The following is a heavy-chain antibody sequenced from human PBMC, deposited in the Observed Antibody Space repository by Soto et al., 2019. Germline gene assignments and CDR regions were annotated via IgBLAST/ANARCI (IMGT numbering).Heavy chain of an antibody. D-gene: IGHD3-9*01. CDR2: INPSGGYT. Sequence: ASVKVSCKASGYTFSSYHMNWVRQAPGQSLEWLGIINPSGGYTTYAQRFLGRVTLTRDTSASTAYMEMSSLRSEDAAVYFCARDLDDILTGPNFDPWGQGTLVTVSS. CDR3: ARDLDDILTGPNFDP. CDR1: GYTFSSYH. J-gene: IGHJ5*02. V-gene: IGHV1-46*01.